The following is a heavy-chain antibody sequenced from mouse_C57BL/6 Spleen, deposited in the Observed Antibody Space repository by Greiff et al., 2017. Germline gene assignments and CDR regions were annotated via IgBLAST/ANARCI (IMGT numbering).Heavy chain of an antibody. J-gene: IGHJ2*01. D-gene: IGHD1-1*01. CDR2: IDPSDSDT. V-gene: IGHV1-52*01. Sequence: VQLQQPGAELVRPGSSVKLSCKASCYTFTSYWMHWVKQRPIQGLEWIGNIDPSDSDTHYNQKFKDKATLTVDKSSSTAYMQLSSLTSEDSAVYYCARSTTVVANFDYWGQGTTLTVSS. CDR3: ARSTTVVANFDY. CDR1: CYTFTSYW.